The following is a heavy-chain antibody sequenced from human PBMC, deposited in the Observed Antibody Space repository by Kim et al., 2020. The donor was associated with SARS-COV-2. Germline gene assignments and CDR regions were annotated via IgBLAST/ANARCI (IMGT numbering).Heavy chain of an antibody. J-gene: IGHJ6*02. CDR2: ISAYNGNT. CDR3: GRQVCGGDCYSWGYYYGMDV. D-gene: IGHD2-21*02. CDR1: GYTFTSYG. V-gene: IGHV1-18*04. Sequence: ASVKVSCKASGYTFTSYGISWVRQAPGQGLEWMGWISAYNGNTNYAQKLQGRVTMTTDTSTSTAYMELRSLRSDDTAVYYCGRQVCGGDCYSWGYYYGMDVWGQGTTVTVSS.